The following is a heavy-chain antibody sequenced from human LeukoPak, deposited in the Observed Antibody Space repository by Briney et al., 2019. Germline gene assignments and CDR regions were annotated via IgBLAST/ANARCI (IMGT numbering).Heavy chain of an antibody. CDR3: AKALDSSAYYYDSSGYIPQPLFDY. CDR2: ISGDGGST. Sequence: GGSLRLSCAASGFTFDDYAMHWVRQAPGKGLEWVSLISGDGGSTYYADSVKGRFTISRDNSKNSLYLQMNSLRTEDTALYYCAKALDSSAYYYDSSGYIPQPLFDYWGQGTLVTVSS. V-gene: IGHV3-43*02. J-gene: IGHJ4*02. D-gene: IGHD3-22*01. CDR1: GFTFDDYA.